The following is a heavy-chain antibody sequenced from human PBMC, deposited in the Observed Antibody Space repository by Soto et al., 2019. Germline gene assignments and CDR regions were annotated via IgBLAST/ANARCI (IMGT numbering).Heavy chain of an antibody. CDR2: IYWDDDR. V-gene: IGHV2-5*02. J-gene: IGHJ3*01. Sequence: QITLRESGPTLVKPTQALTLTCNFSGFSLTTLGAGVGWVRPPPGKALEWLALIYWDDDRQFSPSLKTRLTITKDPSKNLVVLTMTNIDPVDTGTYYCAHTQLTTAANAFDVWGPGTIVTVSS. CDR1: GFSLTTLGAG. CDR3: AHTQLTTAANAFDV. D-gene: IGHD1-1*01.